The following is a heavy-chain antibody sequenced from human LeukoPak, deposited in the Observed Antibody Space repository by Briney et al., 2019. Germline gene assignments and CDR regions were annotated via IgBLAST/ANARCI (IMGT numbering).Heavy chain of an antibody. CDR1: GYTFTGYY. Sequence: ASVKVSCKASGYTFTGYYMHWVRQAPGQGLEWMGWINPNSGGTNYAQKLQGRVTMTRDTSISTAYMELSSLRSDDTAVYYCARFKGSGDTWYYYYYMDVWGKGTTVTVSS. V-gene: IGHV1-2*02. J-gene: IGHJ6*03. CDR2: INPNSGGT. D-gene: IGHD2-21*01. CDR3: ARFKGSGDTWYYYYYMDV.